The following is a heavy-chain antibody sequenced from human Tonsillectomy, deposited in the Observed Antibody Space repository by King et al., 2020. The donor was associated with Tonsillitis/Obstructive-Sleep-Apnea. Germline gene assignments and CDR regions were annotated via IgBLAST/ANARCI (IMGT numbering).Heavy chain of an antibody. V-gene: IGHV4-34*01. CDR3: ARADCTNGVCSPGPYYFDY. D-gene: IGHD2-8*01. CDR1: GGSFSVYY. CDR2: INHSGST. J-gene: IGHJ4*02. Sequence: HVQLQQWGAGLLKPSETLSLTCAVYGGSFSVYYWSWIRQPPGKGLEWIGEINHSGSTNYNPSLKSRVTISVDTSKNQFSLKLSSVTAADTAVYYCARADCTNGVCSPGPYYFDYWGQGTLVTVSS.